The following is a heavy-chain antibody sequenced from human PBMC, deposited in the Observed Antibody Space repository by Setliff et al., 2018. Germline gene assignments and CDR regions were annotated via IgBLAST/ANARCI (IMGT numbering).Heavy chain of an antibody. CDR3: ARSMIQRNYYCGLDV. J-gene: IGHJ6*02. CDR2: INHSGTT. Sequence: SETLSLTCTVYGGSFSDYYWSWIRQPPGKGLEWIGEINHSGTTNYNPSLKSRVSISADTSKNLLSLTLKSVTAADTAVYYCARSMIQRNYYCGLDVWGQGTTVTVSS. CDR1: GGSFSDYY. V-gene: IGHV4-34*01. D-gene: IGHD3-16*01.